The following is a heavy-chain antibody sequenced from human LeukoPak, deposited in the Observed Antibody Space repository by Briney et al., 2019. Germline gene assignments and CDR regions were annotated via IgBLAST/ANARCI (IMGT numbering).Heavy chain of an antibody. V-gene: IGHV1-69*13. CDR1: GGTFSSYA. Sequence: ASVKVSCKASGGTFSSYAISWVRQAPGQGLEWMGGIIPIFGRANYAQKFQGRVTITADESTSTAYMELSSLRSEDTAVYYCARHRASPNCSSISCYTLRGWFDPWGQGTLVTVSS. D-gene: IGHD2-2*02. J-gene: IGHJ5*02. CDR2: IIPIFGRA. CDR3: ARHRASPNCSSISCYTLRGWFDP.